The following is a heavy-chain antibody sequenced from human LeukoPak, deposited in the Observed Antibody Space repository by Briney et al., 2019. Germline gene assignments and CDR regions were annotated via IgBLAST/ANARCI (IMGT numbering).Heavy chain of an antibody. Sequence: GGSLRLSCAASGFTISSYWMSWVRQAPGKGLEWVANIKQDGSEKYYVDSVKGRFTISRDNAKNSLYLQMNGLRAEDTAVYFCARGQTTVTNWGQGTLVTVSS. CDR2: IKQDGSEK. D-gene: IGHD4-17*01. V-gene: IGHV3-7*03. CDR1: GFTISSYW. CDR3: ARGQTTVTN. J-gene: IGHJ4*02.